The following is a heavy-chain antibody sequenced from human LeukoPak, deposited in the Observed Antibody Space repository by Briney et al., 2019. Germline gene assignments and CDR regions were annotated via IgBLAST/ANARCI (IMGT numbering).Heavy chain of an antibody. CDR3: ARALMTAQEYDAFDI. D-gene: IGHD2/OR15-2a*01. J-gene: IGHJ3*02. V-gene: IGHV4-31*03. CDR2: IYYSGST. CDR1: GGSLSSGGYY. Sequence: SETLSLTCTVSGGSLSSGGYYWSWIRQHPGKGLEWIGYIYYSGSTYYNPSLKSRVTISVDTSKNQFSLKLSSVTAADTAVYYCARALMTAQEYDAFDIWGQGTMVTVSS.